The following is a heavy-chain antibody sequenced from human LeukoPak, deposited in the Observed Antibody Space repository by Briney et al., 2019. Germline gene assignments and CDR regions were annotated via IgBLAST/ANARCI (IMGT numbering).Heavy chain of an antibody. D-gene: IGHD5-18*01. CDR3: ARVGSGYSYGYVVYYYMDV. V-gene: IGHV4-38-2*02. J-gene: IGHJ6*03. CDR1: GYSISSGYY. CDR2: IYHSGST. Sequence: SETLSLTCTVSGYSISSGYYWGWIRQPPGKGLEWIGSIYHSGSTYYNPSLKSRVTISVDTSKNQFSLKLSSVTAADTAVYYCARVGSGYSYGYVVYYYMDVWGKGTTVTISS.